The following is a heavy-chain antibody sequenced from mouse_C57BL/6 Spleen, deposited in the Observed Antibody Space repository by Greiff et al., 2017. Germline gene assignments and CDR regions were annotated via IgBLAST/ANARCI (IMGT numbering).Heavy chain of an antibody. CDR2: IDPSDSYT. D-gene: IGHD1-1*01. V-gene: IGHV1-69*01. Sequence: QVQLQQSGAELVMPGASVKLSCKASGYTFTSYWMHWVKQRPGQGLEWIGEIDPSDSYTNYNQKFKGKSTLTVDKSSSTAYMQLSSLTSEDAAVYYCARPYGLRKNYVDDWGQGTTLTVSS. J-gene: IGHJ2*01. CDR1: GYTFTSYW. CDR3: ARPYGLRKNYVDD.